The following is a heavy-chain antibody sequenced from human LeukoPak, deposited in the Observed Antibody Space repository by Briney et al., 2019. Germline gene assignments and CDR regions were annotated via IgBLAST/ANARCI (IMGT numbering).Heavy chain of an antibody. V-gene: IGHV3-48*04. Sequence: GGSLRLSCAVSGFTFVSHAMNWVRQAPGKGLEWISFINLYGTIVYYADSVKGRFATSRDNAKNSLYLQINNVGADDTAVYYCARKLITPWFDPWGQGTLVTVSS. D-gene: IGHD5-24*01. J-gene: IGHJ5*02. CDR3: ARKLITPWFDP. CDR1: GFTFVSHA. CDR2: INLYGTIV.